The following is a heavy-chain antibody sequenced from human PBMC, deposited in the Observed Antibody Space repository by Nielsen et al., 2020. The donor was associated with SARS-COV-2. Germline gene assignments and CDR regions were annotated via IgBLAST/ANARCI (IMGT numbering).Heavy chain of an antibody. CDR2: ISYDGSNK. D-gene: IGHD2-2*01. J-gene: IGHJ3*02. CDR3: AKLPYCSSTSCYLNAFDI. Sequence: WIRQPPGKGLEWVAVISYDGSNKYYADSVKGRFTISRDNSKNTRYLQMNSLRAEDTAVYYCAKLPYCSSTSCYLNAFDIWGQGTMVTVSS. V-gene: IGHV3-30*18.